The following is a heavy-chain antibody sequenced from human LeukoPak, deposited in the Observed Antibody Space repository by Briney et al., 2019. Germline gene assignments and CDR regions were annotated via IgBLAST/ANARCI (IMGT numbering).Heavy chain of an antibody. CDR2: VYYSGST. Sequence: PSEALSLTCTVSGGSISITTDYWGWIRQPPGKWLEWIGSVYYSGSTYYKPSLTSRGIISPATSTTPISLRISSVTAADPAVYYCARHASIGSGYLYWGQGTLVTVSS. J-gene: IGHJ4*02. D-gene: IGHD5-12*01. CDR1: GGSISITTDY. CDR3: ARHASIGSGYLY. V-gene: IGHV4-39*01.